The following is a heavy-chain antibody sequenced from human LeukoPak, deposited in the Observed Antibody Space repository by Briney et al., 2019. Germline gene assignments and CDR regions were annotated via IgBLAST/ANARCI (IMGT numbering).Heavy chain of an antibody. D-gene: IGHD1-26*01. CDR2: IYTSGST. J-gene: IGHJ6*03. V-gene: IGHV4-4*07. Sequence: PSETLSLTCTASGGSISSYYWSWIRQPAGKGLEWIGRIYTSGSTNYNPSLKSRVTMSVDTSKNQFSLKLSSVTAADTAVYYCARGGGSYTYYYYYMDVWGKGTTVTVSS. CDR1: GGSISSYY. CDR3: ARGGGSYTYYYYYMDV.